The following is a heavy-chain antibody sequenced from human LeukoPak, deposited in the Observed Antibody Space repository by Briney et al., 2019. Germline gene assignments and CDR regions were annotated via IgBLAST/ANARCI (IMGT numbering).Heavy chain of an antibody. J-gene: IGHJ4*02. CDR2: ISGSGGST. V-gene: IGHV3-23*01. CDR3: AKDGGYSSTGDYFDY. CDR1: GFTFSSYA. Sequence: GGSLRLSCAASGFTFSSYAMSWVRQAPGKGLEWVSAISGSGGSTYYADSVKGRFTISRDNSKNTLYLQMNSLRAEDTAVYYCAKDGGYSSTGDYFDYWGQGTLVTVSS. D-gene: IGHD6-13*01.